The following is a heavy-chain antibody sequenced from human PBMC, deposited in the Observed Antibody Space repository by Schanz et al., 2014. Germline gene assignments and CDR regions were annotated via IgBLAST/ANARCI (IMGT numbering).Heavy chain of an antibody. D-gene: IGHD3-10*01. V-gene: IGHV3-7*01. CDR2: INLDGSGK. Sequence: EVQLVESGGGLVQPGGSLRLSCAASGFTFTNYWMTWVRQAPGKGLEWVANINLDGSGKIYLGSVRGRFAISRDDAQNSVYLQMNSLRAEDTSVYHYVREESYYGAGSYRYWGPGTLVTVSS. J-gene: IGHJ4*02. CDR3: VREESYYGAGSYRY. CDR1: GFTFTNYW.